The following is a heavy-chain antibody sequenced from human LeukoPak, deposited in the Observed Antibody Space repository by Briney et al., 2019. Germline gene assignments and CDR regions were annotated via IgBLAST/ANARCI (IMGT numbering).Heavy chain of an antibody. J-gene: IGHJ5*02. CDR3: ARAVSYFYGSVTYDWFDP. Sequence: GGSLRLSCAASGFTFSSYWLHWVRQTPGKGLVWVSRIKSDGSTIYADSVKGRFTISRDNARNTLYLQMNSLRVEDTAMYYCARAVSYFYGSVTYDWFDPWGQGTLVTVSS. D-gene: IGHD3-10*01. V-gene: IGHV3-74*01. CDR1: GFTFSSYW. CDR2: IKSDGST.